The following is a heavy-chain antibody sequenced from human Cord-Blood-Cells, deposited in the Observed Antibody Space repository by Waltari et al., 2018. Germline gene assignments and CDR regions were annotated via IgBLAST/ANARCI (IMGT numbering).Heavy chain of an antibody. D-gene: IGHD5-12*01. CDR1: GGSISSYY. Sequence: QVQLQESGPGLGKPSETLSLTCTVPGGSISSYYWSWIRPPAGKGLEWIGYIYYSGSTNYNTSLKSRVTISVDTSKNQFSLKLSSVTAADTAVYYCARVLSGYDYVGFDYWGQGTLVTVSS. V-gene: IGHV4-59*01. CDR2: IYYSGST. CDR3: ARVLSGYDYVGFDY. J-gene: IGHJ4*02.